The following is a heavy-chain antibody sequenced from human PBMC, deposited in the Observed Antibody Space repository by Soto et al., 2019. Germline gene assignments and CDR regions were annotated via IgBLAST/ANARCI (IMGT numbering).Heavy chain of an antibody. CDR3: ARRGHSSHYHGMAV. Sequence: QVQLVQSGAEVKKPGASVKVSCKASGYTFTSYDINWVRQAPGQGLEWMGWINSYNDNANYVQKVQGSVTLTTDTSTSTAHMELRRLSTDDTSVYYCARRGHSSHYHGMAVWGQVTTVTVSS. D-gene: IGHD2-15*01. V-gene: IGHV1-18*01. J-gene: IGHJ6*02. CDR1: GYTFTSYD. CDR2: INSYNDNA.